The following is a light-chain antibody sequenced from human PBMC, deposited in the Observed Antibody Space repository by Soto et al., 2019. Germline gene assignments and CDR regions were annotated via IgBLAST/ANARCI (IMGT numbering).Light chain of an antibody. V-gene: IGKV4-1*01. CDR2: WTS. Sequence: DIVMTQSPDSLAVSLGERATINCRSSQRVFYNANNKNYLAWYQQKPGQPPKLLIYWTSTRESGVPDRFSGSGSGTDFTLTISSLQAEDGAVYYCQQYYSTPRTFGQGTKVEIK. CDR1: QRVFYNANNKNY. J-gene: IGKJ1*01. CDR3: QQYYSTPRT.